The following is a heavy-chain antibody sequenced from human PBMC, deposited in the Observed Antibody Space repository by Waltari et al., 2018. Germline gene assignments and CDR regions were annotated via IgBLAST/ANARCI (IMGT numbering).Heavy chain of an antibody. CDR3: ARAAAGIVVVPAARPPYYYYMDV. V-gene: IGHV4-34*01. Sequence: QVQLQQWGAGLLKPSETLSLTCAVYGGSFSGYYWSWIRQPPGKGLEWIGEINHSGSTNYPPSPKSRVTISLDTSKNQFSLKLSSVTAADTAVYYCARAAAGIVVVPAARPPYYYYMDVWGKGTTVTVSS. CDR1: GGSFSGYY. J-gene: IGHJ6*03. CDR2: INHSGST. D-gene: IGHD2-2*01.